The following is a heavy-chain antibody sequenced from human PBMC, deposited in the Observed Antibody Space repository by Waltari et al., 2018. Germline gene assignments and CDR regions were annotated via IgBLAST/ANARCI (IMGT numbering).Heavy chain of an antibody. V-gene: IGHV1-2*02. CDR3: ARAGLTYRIVATNYLRFDP. D-gene: IGHD5-12*01. CDR2: INPNSGGT. Sequence: QVQLVQSGAEVKKPGASVKVSCKASGYTFTGHYMHWVRQAPGQGLEWMGWINPNSGGTNYAQKFQGRVTMTRDTSISTAYMELSRLRSDDTAVYYCARAGLTYRIVATNYLRFDPWGQGTLVTVSS. CDR1: GYTFTGHY. J-gene: IGHJ5*02.